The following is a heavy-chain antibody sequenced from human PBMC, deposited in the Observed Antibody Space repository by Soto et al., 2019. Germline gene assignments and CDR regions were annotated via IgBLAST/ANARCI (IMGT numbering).Heavy chain of an antibody. CDR3: ARVTSIAAAGRGHLYYYYGMDV. CDR1: GFSLSTSGMC. CDR2: IDWDDDK. Sequence: SGPTLVNPTQTLTLTCTFSGFSLSTSGMCVSWIRQPPGKALEWLALIDWDDDKYYSTSLKTRLTISKDTSKNQVVLTMTNMDPVDTATYYCARVTSIAAAGRGHLYYYYGMDVWGQGTTVTVSS. D-gene: IGHD6-13*01. V-gene: IGHV2-70*01. J-gene: IGHJ6*02.